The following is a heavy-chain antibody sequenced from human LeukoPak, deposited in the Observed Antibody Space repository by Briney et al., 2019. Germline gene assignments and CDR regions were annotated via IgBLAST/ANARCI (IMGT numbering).Heavy chain of an antibody. D-gene: IGHD3-22*01. Sequence: PGESLKISCKGSGYSFTSYWIGWVRQMPGKGLEWMGIIYPGDSDTRYSPSFQGQVTISADKSISTAYLQWSSLKASDTAMYYCARRGGLYYDSSADAFDIWGQGTMVTVSS. J-gene: IGHJ3*02. CDR1: GYSFTSYW. V-gene: IGHV5-51*01. CDR2: IYPGDSDT. CDR3: ARRGGLYYDSSADAFDI.